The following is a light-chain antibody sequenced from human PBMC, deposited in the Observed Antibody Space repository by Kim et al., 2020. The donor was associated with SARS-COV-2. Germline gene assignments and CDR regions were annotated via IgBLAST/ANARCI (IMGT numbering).Light chain of an antibody. CDR1: KLGNKY. CDR2: QGT. CDR3: QAWDSGSAV. Sequence: VAPGQTAPISCSGDKLGNKYACWYQQKPGQSPVLVIFQGTKRPSGIPDRFSGSYSRNTATLTISETQAMDEAAYYCQAWDSGSAVFGGGTKLTVL. J-gene: IGLJ2*01. V-gene: IGLV3-1*01.